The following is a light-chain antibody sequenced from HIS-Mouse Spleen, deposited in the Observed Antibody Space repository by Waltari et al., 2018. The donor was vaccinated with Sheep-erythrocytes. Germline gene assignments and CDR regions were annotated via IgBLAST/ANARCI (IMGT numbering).Light chain of an antibody. V-gene: IGKV1-39*01. CDR1: QSISSY. CDR3: QQSYSTPPLT. J-gene: IGKJ4*01. Sequence: DIQMTQSPSSLSASVGDRVTITCRASQSISSYLNWYQQKPGKAPQRLIYAASSLQSGVPSRFSSSGSGTDFTLTISSLQPEDFATYYCQQSYSTPPLTFGGGTKVEIK. CDR2: AAS.